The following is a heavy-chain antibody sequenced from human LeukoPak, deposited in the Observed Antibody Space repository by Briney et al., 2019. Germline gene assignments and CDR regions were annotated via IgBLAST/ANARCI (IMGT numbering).Heavy chain of an antibody. CDR1: GGSFSGYY. CDR2: INHSGST. Sequence: SETLSLTCAVYGGSFSGYYWSWLRQPPGKGLEWIGEINHSGSTNYNPSLKSRVTISVDTSKNQFSLKLSSVTAADTAVYYCARDVAVAGIIYYFDYWGQGTLVTVSS. V-gene: IGHV4-34*01. D-gene: IGHD6-19*01. CDR3: ARDVAVAGIIYYFDY. J-gene: IGHJ4*02.